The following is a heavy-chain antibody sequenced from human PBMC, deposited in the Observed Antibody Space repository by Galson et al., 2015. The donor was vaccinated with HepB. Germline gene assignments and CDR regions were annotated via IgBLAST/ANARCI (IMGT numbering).Heavy chain of an antibody. D-gene: IGHD6-13*01. CDR3: ARDYASSWYFNHYYGMDV. CDR2: ISYDGSNK. CDR1: GFTFSSYA. Sequence: SLRLSCAASGFTFSSYAMHWVRQAPGKGLEWVAVISYDGSNKYYADSVKGRFTISRDSSKNTLYLQMNSLRAGDTAVYYCARDYASSWYFNHYYGMDVWGQGTTVTVSS. V-gene: IGHV3-30*04. J-gene: IGHJ6*02.